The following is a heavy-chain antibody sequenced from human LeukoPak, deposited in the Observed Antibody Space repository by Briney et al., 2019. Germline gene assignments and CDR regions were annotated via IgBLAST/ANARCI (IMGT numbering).Heavy chain of an antibody. CDR1: GFTFSSYG. CDR2: ISYDGSNK. CDR3: AKDRLEYYYDSSGYYFDY. D-gene: IGHD3-22*01. J-gene: IGHJ4*02. Sequence: GGSLRLSCAASGFTFSSYGMHWVRQAPGKGLEWVAVISYDGSNKYYADSVKGRFTISRDNSKNTLYLQMNSLRAEDTAVYYCAKDRLEYYYDSSGYYFDYWGQGTLVTASS. V-gene: IGHV3-30*18.